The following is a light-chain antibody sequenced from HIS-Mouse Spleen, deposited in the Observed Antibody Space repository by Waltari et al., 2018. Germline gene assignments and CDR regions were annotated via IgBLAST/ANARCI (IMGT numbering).Light chain of an antibody. CDR1: SLRSYY. CDR2: GKN. Sequence: SSELTQDPAVSVALGQTVRMTCQGDSLRSYYASWYKQKPGKDPVLVIYGKNNRPSGIPERFSGSSSGNTASLTITGAKAEDEADYYCNSRDSSGNHVVFGGGTKLTVL. J-gene: IGLJ2*01. CDR3: NSRDSSGNHVV. V-gene: IGLV3-19*01.